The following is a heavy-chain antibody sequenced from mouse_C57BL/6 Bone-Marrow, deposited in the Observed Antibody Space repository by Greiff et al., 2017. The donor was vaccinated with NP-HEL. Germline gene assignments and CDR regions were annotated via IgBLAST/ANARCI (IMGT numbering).Heavy chain of an antibody. V-gene: IGHV5-4*01. Sequence: EVQRVESGGGLVKPGGSLKLSCAASGFTFSSYAMSWVRQTPEKRLEWVATISDGGSYTYYPDNVKGRFTISRDNAKNNLYLQMSHLKSEDTAMYYCARDQYNWGQGTSVTVSS. J-gene: IGHJ4*01. CDR2: ISDGGSYT. CDR1: GFTFSSYA. CDR3: ARDQYN. D-gene: IGHD5-1*01.